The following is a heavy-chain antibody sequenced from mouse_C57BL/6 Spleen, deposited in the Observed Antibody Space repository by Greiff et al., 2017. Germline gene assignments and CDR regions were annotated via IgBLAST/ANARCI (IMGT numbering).Heavy chain of an antibody. CDR3: ARVRGQYYSNYFDY. Sequence: VQLQQSGPELVKPGASVKISCKASGYTFTDYYMNWVKQSHGKSLEWIGDINPNNGGTSYNQKFKGKATLTVDKSSSTAYMELRSLTSEDSAVYYCARVRGQYYSNYFDYWGQGTTLTVSS. J-gene: IGHJ2*01. D-gene: IGHD2-5*01. CDR2: INPNNGGT. CDR1: GYTFTDYY. V-gene: IGHV1-26*01.